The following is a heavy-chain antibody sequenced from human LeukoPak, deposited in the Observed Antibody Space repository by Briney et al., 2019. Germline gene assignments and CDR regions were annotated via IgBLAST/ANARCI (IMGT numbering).Heavy chain of an antibody. J-gene: IGHJ6*02. CDR3: ASDSSGSPYYSGMDV. Sequence: SETLSLTCTVYGGSFSGFYWSWIRQPPGKGLEWIGEINHSGGANYNPSLKSRVTISVDTSKNQFSLTLSSVTAADTAVYYCASDSSGSPYYSGMDVWGQGTTVTVSS. V-gene: IGHV4-34*01. CDR1: GGSFSGFY. D-gene: IGHD3-22*01. CDR2: INHSGGA.